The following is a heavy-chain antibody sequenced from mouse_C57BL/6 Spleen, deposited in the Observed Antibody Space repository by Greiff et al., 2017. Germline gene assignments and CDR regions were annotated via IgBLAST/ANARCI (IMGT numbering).Heavy chain of an antibody. J-gene: IGHJ4*01. CDR2: SRNKANDYTT. CDR1: GFTFSDFY. V-gene: IGHV7-1*01. CDR3: ARDAYYYAMDY. Sequence: EVKLMESGGGLVQSGRSLRLSCATSGFTFSDFYMEWVRQAPGQGLEWIAASRNKANDYTTEYSASVKGRFIVSRDTSQSILYLQMNALRAEDTAMYYCARDAYYYAMDYWGQGTSGTVSS.